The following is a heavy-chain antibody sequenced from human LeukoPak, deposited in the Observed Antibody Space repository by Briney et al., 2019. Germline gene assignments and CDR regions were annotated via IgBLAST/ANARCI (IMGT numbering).Heavy chain of an antibody. CDR3: ARTELRLISFDY. CDR1: GGSFSSGSYY. Sequence: PSETLSLTCTVSGGSFSSGSYYWSWIRQPPGTGLEWIGYICYSGSTNYNPSLKSRVTISVDTSKDQFSLKLSSVTAADTAVYYCARTELRLISFDYWGQGTLVTVSS. D-gene: IGHD5-12*01. V-gene: IGHV4-61*01. CDR2: ICYSGST. J-gene: IGHJ4*02.